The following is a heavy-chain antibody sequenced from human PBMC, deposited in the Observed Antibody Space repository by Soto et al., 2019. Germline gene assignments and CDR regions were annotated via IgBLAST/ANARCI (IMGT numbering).Heavy chain of an antibody. CDR1: GYSFTSYW. D-gene: IGHD3-3*01. Sequence: HVESLKISCKVSGYSFTSYWIGWVRQMPGKGLEWMGIIYPGDSDTRYSPSFQGQVTISADKSISTAYLQWSSLKASDTAMYYCARHRFDPSTSWSGYYTHYYYYMDVWGKGTTVTVSS. CDR3: ARHRFDPSTSWSGYYTHYYYYMDV. CDR2: IYPGDSDT. J-gene: IGHJ6*03. V-gene: IGHV5-51*01.